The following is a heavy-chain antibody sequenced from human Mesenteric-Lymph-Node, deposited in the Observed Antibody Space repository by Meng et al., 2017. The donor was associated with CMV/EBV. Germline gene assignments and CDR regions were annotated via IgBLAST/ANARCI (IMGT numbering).Heavy chain of an antibody. CDR3: ARRTPVGYCTGGTCPDFDY. J-gene: IGHJ4*02. V-gene: IGHV4-34*01. CDR2: IHYTGTT. Sequence: GSLRLSCVVYGGSFSGYYWNWIRRPPGRGLEWIGTIHYTGTTYYNPSLESRVTISVDTSENQLSLNLRSVTAADTAAYYCARRTPVGYCTGGTCPDFDYWGQGTLVTVSS. D-gene: IGHD2-8*02. CDR1: GGSFSGYY.